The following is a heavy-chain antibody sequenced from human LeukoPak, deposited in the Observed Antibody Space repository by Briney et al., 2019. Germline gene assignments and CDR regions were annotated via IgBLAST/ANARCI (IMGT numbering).Heavy chain of an antibody. CDR1: GFTVSSNY. J-gene: IGHJ4*02. Sequence: PGGSLRLSCAASGFTVSSNYMSWVRQAPGKGLEWVAFIRYDGSNKYYADSVKGRFTISRDNSKNTLYLQMNSLRAEDTAVYYCAKGKGIAAAGFNYFDYWGQGTLVTVSS. D-gene: IGHD6-13*01. V-gene: IGHV3-30*02. CDR3: AKGKGIAAAGFNYFDY. CDR2: IRYDGSNK.